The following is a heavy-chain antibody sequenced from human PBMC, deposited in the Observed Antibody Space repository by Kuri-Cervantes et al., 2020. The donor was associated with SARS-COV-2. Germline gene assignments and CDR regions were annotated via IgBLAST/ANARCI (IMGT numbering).Heavy chain of an antibody. D-gene: IGHD3-16*01. J-gene: IGHJ4*02. Sequence: ASVKVSCKASGYTFTSYGISWVRQAPGQGLEWMGWINPNSGGTNYAQKFQGRVTMTRDTSISTAYMELSRLRSDDTAVYYCASGEGDWLSQSFDYWGQGTLVTVSS. CDR3: ASGEGDWLSQSFDY. CDR1: GYTFTSYG. V-gene: IGHV1-2*02. CDR2: INPNSGGT.